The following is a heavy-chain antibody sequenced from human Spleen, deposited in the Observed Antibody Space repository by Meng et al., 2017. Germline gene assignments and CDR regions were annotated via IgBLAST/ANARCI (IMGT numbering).Heavy chain of an antibody. CDR2: IYYSGST. D-gene: IGHD2-2*01. V-gene: IGHV4-30-4*01. Sequence: QVQLQESCPGLVKPSLTLPLTCPVSGGSISSGDYYWSWIRQPPGTGLEWIGYIYYSGSTYYNPSLKSRVTISVDTSKNQFSLKLSSVTAADTAVYYCARRLETHCSSTSCYVGGPYWYFDLWGRGTLVTVSS. J-gene: IGHJ2*01. CDR3: ARRLETHCSSTSCYVGGPYWYFDL. CDR1: GGSISSGDYY.